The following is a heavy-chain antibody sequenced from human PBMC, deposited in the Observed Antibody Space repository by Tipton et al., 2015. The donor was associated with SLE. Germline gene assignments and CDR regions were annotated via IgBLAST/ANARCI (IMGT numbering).Heavy chain of an antibody. Sequence: TLSLTCAVYGGSFSGYYWSWIRQPAGKGLEWIGHIYTSGSTNYNPSLKSRVTISVDTSKNQFSLKLSSVTAADTAVYYCARGRKWLRPQGGYYMDVWGKGTTVTVSS. J-gene: IGHJ6*03. V-gene: IGHV4-59*10. D-gene: IGHD5-12*01. CDR3: ARGRKWLRPQGGYYMDV. CDR2: IYTSGST. CDR1: GGSFSGYY.